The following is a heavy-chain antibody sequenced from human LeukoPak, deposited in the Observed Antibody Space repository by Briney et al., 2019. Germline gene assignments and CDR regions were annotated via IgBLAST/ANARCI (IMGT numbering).Heavy chain of an antibody. CDR3: ARDLNSPHYYYYYGMDV. J-gene: IGHJ6*02. V-gene: IGHV3-21*01. Sequence: PGGSLRLSCTASGFTFGDYAMHWVRQAPGKGLVWVSSISSSSSYIYYADSVKGRFTISRDNAKNSLYLQMNSLRAEDTAVYYCARDLNSPHYYYYYGMDVWGQGTTVTVSS. D-gene: IGHD4-11*01. CDR2: ISSSSSYI. CDR1: GFTFGDYA.